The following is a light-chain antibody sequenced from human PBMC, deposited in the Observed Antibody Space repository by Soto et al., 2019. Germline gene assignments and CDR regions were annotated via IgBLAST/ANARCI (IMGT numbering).Light chain of an antibody. CDR3: QQYNSYST. CDR1: QSISYR. CDR2: KAS. Sequence: IQMAQSPSTLSASVGDRVTITCRASQSISYRLAWYQQKPGKAPKLLIYKASTLESGVPSRFSGSGSGTEFTLTISSLQPDDFATYYCQQYNSYSTFGQGTKLEIK. V-gene: IGKV1-5*03. J-gene: IGKJ2*01.